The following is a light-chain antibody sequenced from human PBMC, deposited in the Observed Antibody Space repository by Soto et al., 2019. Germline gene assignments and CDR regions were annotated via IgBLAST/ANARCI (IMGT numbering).Light chain of an antibody. V-gene: IGKV3-11*01. CDR3: QQRTT. CDR2: DVS. Sequence: EIVLTQSPATLSLCPGERATLSCRASQSVNNFVAWFQQKPGQAPRLLIYDVSNRATGIPARFSGSGSGADFTLTISSLEPEDFALYFCQQRTTFGGGTRVEIK. J-gene: IGKJ4*01. CDR1: QSVNNF.